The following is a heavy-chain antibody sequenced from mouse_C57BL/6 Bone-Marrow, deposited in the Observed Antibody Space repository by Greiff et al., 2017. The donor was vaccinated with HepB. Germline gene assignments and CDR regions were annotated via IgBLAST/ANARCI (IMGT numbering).Heavy chain of an antibody. CDR1: GFTFSDYY. V-gene: IGHV5-12*01. CDR3: ARRGSYQLHFDY. J-gene: IGHJ2*01. D-gene: IGHD1-1*02. CDR2: ISNGGGGT. Sequence: DVKLVESGGGLVQPGGSLKLSCAASGFTFSDYYMYWVRQTPEKRLEWIAYISNGGGGTEYPDTVKGRFTISRDNANNTPYLQMSRLKSEDTAMYDCARRGSYQLHFDYWGQGTTLTVSS.